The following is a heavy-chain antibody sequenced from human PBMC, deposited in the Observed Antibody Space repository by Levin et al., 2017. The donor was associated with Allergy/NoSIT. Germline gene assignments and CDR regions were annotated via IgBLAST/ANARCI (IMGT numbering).Heavy chain of an antibody. D-gene: IGHD2-2*01. Sequence: GGSLRLSCAASGFTFSNYAMHWVRQAPGKGLEYVSGISTNGGSTYYGDSVKGRFSISRDNSKNTLYLHVGSLRAEDMAVYYCARGQGYCTSTICYGDRFDFWGQGTMVTVS. CDR2: ISTNGGST. CDR3: ARGQGYCTSTICYGDRFDF. CDR1: GFTFSNYA. V-gene: IGHV3-64*02. J-gene: IGHJ3*01.